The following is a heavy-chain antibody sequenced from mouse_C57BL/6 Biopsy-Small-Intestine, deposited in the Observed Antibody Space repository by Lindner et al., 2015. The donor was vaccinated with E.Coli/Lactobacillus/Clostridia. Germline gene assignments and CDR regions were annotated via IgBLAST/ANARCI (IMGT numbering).Heavy chain of an antibody. CDR1: GYTFTEYT. J-gene: IGHJ1*03. D-gene: IGHD1-1*01. Sequence: VQLQESGAELVKPGASVKLSCKASGYTFTEYTIHWVKQRSGQGLEWIGWFYPGSGSIKYNEKFKDKATLTADKSSSTVYVELSRLTSEDSAVYFCARHEDYYGSSYWYFDVWGTGTTVTVSS. CDR2: FYPGSGSI. V-gene: IGHV1-62-2*01. CDR3: ARHEDYYGSSYWYFDV.